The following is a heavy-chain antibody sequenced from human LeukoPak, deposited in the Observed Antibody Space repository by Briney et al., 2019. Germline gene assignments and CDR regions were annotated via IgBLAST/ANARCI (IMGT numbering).Heavy chain of an antibody. CDR1: GFTFSIYA. CDR2: ISGSGGST. CDR3: AKDHSGGYYYFDY. J-gene: IGHJ4*02. V-gene: IGHV3-23*01. Sequence: GGSLRLSCAASGFTFSIYAMSWVRQAPGKGLEWVSVISGSGGSTYYADSVKGRFTISRDNSKNTLYLQMNSLRAEDTAVYYCAKDHSGGYYYFDYWGQGTLVTVSS. D-gene: IGHD3-22*01.